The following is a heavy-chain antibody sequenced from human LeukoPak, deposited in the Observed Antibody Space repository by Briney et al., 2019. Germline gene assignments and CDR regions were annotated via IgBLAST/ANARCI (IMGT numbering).Heavy chain of an antibody. CDR2: ISYDGSNK. Sequence: GGSLRLSCAASGFTFSSYAMHWVRQAPGKGLEWVAVISYDGSNKYYADSVKGRFTISRDNSKNTLYLQMNSLRAEDTAVYYCAKDNLGAMDVWGKGTTVTVSS. CDR1: GFTFSSYA. J-gene: IGHJ6*03. D-gene: IGHD1-26*01. V-gene: IGHV3-30-3*01. CDR3: AKDNLGAMDV.